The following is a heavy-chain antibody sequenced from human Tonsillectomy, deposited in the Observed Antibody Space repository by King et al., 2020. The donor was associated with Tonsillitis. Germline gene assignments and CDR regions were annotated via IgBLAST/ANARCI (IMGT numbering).Heavy chain of an antibody. CDR2: ISAYTGDT. CDR1: GYTFTSYG. CDR3: ARSKDLYYYVPNWFDP. J-gene: IGHJ5*02. D-gene: IGHD3-10*02. Sequence: LQLVQSGAEVKKPGASVKVSCKASGYTFTSYGISWVRQAPGQGLEWMGWISAYTGDTKYAQKLQGRVTMTTDTSTSTAYMELRSLRSDDTAVYFCARSKDLYYYVPNWFDPWGQGTLVTVSS. V-gene: IGHV1-18*04.